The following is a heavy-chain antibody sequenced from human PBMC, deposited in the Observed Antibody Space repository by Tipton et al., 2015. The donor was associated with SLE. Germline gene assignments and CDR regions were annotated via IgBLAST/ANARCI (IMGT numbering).Heavy chain of an antibody. Sequence: TLSLTCTVSGDSFSSGSSSWNRVRQPAGKGLEWIGLIYNSGITNYNPSLQSRVTLSVDMSKNQFSLRLSSVTAADTGVYYCMNSVVVVSPRDYYYYMDVWGKGTTVTVSS. J-gene: IGHJ6*03. D-gene: IGHD2-15*01. CDR1: GDSFSSGSSS. CDR3: MNSVVVVSPRDYYYYMDV. CDR2: IYNSGIT. V-gene: IGHV4-61*02.